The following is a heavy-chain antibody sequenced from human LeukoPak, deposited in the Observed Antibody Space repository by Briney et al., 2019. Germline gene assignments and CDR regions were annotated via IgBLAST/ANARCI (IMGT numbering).Heavy chain of an antibody. CDR1: GYTFTSYY. CDR2: INPSGGST. J-gene: IGHJ5*02. CDR3: AREGDVDTATWHWFDP. Sequence: ASVKVSCKASGYTFTSYYMHWVRQAPGQGLEWMGIINPSGGSTSYAQKFQGRVTMTRDTSASTVYMELSSLRSEDTAVYYCAREGDVDTATWHWFDPWGQGTLVNVSS. D-gene: IGHD5-18*01. V-gene: IGHV1-46*01.